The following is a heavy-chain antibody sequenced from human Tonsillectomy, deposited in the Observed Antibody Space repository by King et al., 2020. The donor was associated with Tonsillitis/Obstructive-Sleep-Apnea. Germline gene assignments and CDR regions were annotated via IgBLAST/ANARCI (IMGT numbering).Heavy chain of an antibody. Sequence: VQLVESGAEVKKPGESLRISCTGSGYTFTSYWISWVRQMPGKGLEWMGRIDPSDSYINYSPSFQGHVTISADKSISTAYLQWSSLKASDTATYFCAGLVYDFRSGYNTNWHFDLWGSGTLVTVSS. V-gene: IGHV5-10-1*01. J-gene: IGHJ2*01. D-gene: IGHD3-3*01. CDR3: AGLVYDFRSGYNTNWHFDL. CDR2: IDPSDSYI. CDR1: GYTFTSYW.